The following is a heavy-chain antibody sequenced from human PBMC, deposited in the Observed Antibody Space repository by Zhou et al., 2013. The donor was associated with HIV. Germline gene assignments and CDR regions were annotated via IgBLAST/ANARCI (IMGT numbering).Heavy chain of an antibody. CDR3: ASPSSIAAPLYYYYMDV. J-gene: IGHJ6*03. Sequence: QVQLVQSGAEVKKPGSSVKVSCKASGGTFSSYAISWVRQAPGQGLEWMGGIIPIFGTANYAQKFQGRVTITTDESTSTAYMELSSLRSEDTAVYYCASPSSIAAPLYYYYMDVWGKGTTVTVSS. V-gene: IGHV1-69*05. CDR2: IIPIFGTA. D-gene: IGHD6-6*01. CDR1: GGTFSSYA.